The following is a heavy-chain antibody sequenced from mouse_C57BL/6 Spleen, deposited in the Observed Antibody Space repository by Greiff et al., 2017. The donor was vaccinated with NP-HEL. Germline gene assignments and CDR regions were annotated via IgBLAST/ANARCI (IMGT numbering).Heavy chain of an antibody. V-gene: IGHV5-17*01. J-gene: IGHJ1*03. Sequence: EVRWVESGGGVVKPGGSLKLSCAASGFTFSDYGMHWVRQAPEKGLEWVAYISSGSSTIYYADTVKGRFTISRDNAKNTLFLQMTSLRSEDTAMYYCARGIVTFDVWGTGTTVTVSS. CDR3: ARGIVTFDV. CDR2: ISSGSSTI. D-gene: IGHD2-5*01. CDR1: GFTFSDYG.